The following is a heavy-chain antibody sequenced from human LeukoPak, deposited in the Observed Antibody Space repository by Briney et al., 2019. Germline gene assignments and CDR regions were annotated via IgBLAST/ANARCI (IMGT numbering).Heavy chain of an antibody. CDR1: GFTFSSYS. Sequence: GGSLRLSCAASGFTFSSYSMNWVRQAPGKGLEWVSYISSSSSTIYYADSVKGRFTISRDNARNTVYLHMNSLRAEDTAVFYYARADQGPLDYWGQGTLVTVSS. V-gene: IGHV3-48*04. CDR2: ISSSSSTI. J-gene: IGHJ4*02. D-gene: IGHD2-2*01. CDR3: ARADQGPLDY.